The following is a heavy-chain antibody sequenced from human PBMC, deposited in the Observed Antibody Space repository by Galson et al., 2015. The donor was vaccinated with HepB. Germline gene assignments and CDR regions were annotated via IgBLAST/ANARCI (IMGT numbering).Heavy chain of an antibody. V-gene: IGHV3-48*01. CDR1: GFTFSSYS. D-gene: IGHD4-17*01. CDR2: ISSSSSTI. J-gene: IGHJ1*01. Sequence: SLRLSCAASGFTFSSYSMNWVRQAPGKGLEWVSYISSSSSTIYYADSVKGRFTISRDNAKNSLYLQMNSLRAEDTAVYYCARDLRDYGDPLVGYFQHWGQGTLVTVSS. CDR3: ARDLRDYGDPLVGYFQH.